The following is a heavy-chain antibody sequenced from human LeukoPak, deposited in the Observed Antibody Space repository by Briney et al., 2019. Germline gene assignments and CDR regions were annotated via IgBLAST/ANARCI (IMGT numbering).Heavy chain of an antibody. J-gene: IGHJ5*02. D-gene: IGHD6-19*01. CDR1: GGSISSGSHY. Sequence: SETLSLTYTVSGGSISSGSHYWTWIRQPAGKGLEWIGRIYTSGSNNYNPSLKSRVTISVDTSKNQFSLKLSSVTAADTAVYYCARDRIAVADPPNWFDPWGQGTLVTVSS. V-gene: IGHV4-61*02. CDR3: ARDRIAVADPPNWFDP. CDR2: IYTSGSN.